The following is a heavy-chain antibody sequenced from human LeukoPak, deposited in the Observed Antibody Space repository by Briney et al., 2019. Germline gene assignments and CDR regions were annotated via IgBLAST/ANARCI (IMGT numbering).Heavy chain of an antibody. CDR2: IKQDESEK. D-gene: IGHD2-2*01. V-gene: IGHV3-7*01. J-gene: IGHJ4*02. CDR3: ARDKIEGPAKLDY. Sequence: GGSLRLSCAASGFTFSSYWMSWVRQAPGKGLEWVANIKQDESEKYYVDSVKGRFTISRDNANNSLYLQMNSLRAEDTAVYYCARDKIEGPAKLDYWGQGILVTVSS. CDR1: GFTFSSYW.